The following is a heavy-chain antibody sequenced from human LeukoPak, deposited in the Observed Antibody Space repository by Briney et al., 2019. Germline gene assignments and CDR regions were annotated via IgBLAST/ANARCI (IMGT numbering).Heavy chain of an antibody. CDR2: INHSGST. V-gene: IGHV4-34*01. CDR3: ARGIAPRQEPDYYYYYYMDV. CDR1: GGSFSGYY. J-gene: IGHJ6*03. Sequence: SETLSLTCAVYGGSFSGYYWSWIRQPPGKGLEWIGEINHSGSTNYNPSLKSRVTISVDTSKNQFSLKLSSVTAADTAVYYCARGIAPRQEPDYYYYYYMDVWGKGTTVTVSS. D-gene: IGHD6-6*01.